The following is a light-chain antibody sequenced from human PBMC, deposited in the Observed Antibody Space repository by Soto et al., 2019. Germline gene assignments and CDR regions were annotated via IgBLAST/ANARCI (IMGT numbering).Light chain of an antibody. CDR3: QQYGSSLRT. CDR1: QSVSSSY. J-gene: IGKJ4*01. Sequence: EIVLTQSPGTLSLSPGERATLSCRASQSVSSSYLAWYQQKPGQAPRLLIYGGSSRATGIPDRFSGSGSGTDFTLTISRLEPEDFAVYYCQQYGSSLRTFGGGTKVEIK. V-gene: IGKV3-20*01. CDR2: GGS.